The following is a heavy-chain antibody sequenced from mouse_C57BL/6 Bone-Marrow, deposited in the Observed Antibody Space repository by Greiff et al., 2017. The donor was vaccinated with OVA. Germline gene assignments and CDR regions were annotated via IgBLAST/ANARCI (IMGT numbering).Heavy chain of an antibody. V-gene: IGHV5-9-1*02. Sequence: EVKLMESGEGLVKPGGSLKLSCAASGFTFSSYAMSWVRQTPEKRLEWVAYISSGGDYIYYADTVKGRFTISRDNARNTLYLQMSSLKSEDTAMYYCTRLRRLFAYWGQGTLVTVSA. J-gene: IGHJ3*01. D-gene: IGHD2-12*01. CDR1: GFTFSSYA. CDR3: TRLRRLFAY. CDR2: ISSGGDYI.